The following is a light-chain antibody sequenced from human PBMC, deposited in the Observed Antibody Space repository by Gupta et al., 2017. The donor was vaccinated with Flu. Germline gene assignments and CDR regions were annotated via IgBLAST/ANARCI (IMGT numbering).Light chain of an antibody. CDR3: YTTDSSSNLRV. V-gene: IGLV3-10*01. Sequence: GQTPKITCPGDELTKKYAYWYRHKSVQSPVLVIYEDSKRPAAMPVRFSGSSSGTMATLTISGAQEEDEADYYCYTTDSSSNLRVFGGGTKLTVL. CDR1: ELTKKY. CDR2: EDS. J-gene: IGLJ3*02.